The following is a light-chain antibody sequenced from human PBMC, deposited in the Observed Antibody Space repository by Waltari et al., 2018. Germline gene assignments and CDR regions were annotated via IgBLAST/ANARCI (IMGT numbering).Light chain of an antibody. CDR3: CSHGGV. V-gene: IGLV2-8*01. CDR2: AVS. Sequence: SAPPPPPSASAAPARSVSISCTGTNRGVVGCNYVSWYPPHPGTAPKLMIYAVSKRPAGVPDRFSGSKSGNTASLTVSGLQAEDEADYYCCSHGGVFGGGTKLTVL. CDR1: NRGVVGCNY. J-gene: IGLJ2*01.